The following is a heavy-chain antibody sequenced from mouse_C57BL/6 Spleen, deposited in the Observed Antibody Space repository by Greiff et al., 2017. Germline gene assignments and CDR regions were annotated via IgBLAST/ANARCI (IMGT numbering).Heavy chain of an antibody. CDR2: IDPNSGGT. V-gene: IGHV1-72*01. CDR3: ARSGYDYDVAY. J-gene: IGHJ3*01. Sequence: QVQLKQPGAELVKPGASVKLSCKASGYTFTSYWMHWVKQRPGRGLEWIGRIDPNSGGTKYNEKFKSKATLTVDKPSSTAYMQRSSLTSEDSAVYDCARSGYDYDVAYWGQGTLVTVSA. D-gene: IGHD2-4*01. CDR1: GYTFTSYW.